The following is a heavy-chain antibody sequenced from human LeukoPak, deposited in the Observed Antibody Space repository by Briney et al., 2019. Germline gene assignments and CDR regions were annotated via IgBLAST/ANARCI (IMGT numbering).Heavy chain of an antibody. CDR3: AKDRRRYCSGGSCLNFDY. V-gene: IGHV3-11*04. J-gene: IGHJ4*02. D-gene: IGHD2-15*01. CDR2: ISGSGHDI. CDR1: GFTFSDSY. Sequence: GGSLRLSCAASGFTFSDSYMTWVRQAPGKGVEWVAYISGSGHDINYSESAKGRFTISRDNAKNTLYLQMNSLRAEDTAVYYCAKDRRRYCSGGSCLNFDYWGQGTLVTVSS.